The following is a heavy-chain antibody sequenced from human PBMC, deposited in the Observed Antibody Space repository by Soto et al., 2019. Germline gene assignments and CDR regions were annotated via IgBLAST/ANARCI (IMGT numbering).Heavy chain of an antibody. V-gene: IGHV4-30-4*01. Sequence: SETLSLTCAVSGGSVSSGDYYWTWIRQPPGKGLEWIGYIYHSGSTYYNPSLKSRLTISLDTSKNQFSLKLSSVNAADTAVYYCSRKSGSAYYFDFWGQGTLVPVSS. CDR2: IYHSGST. CDR1: GGSVSSGDYY. CDR3: SRKSGSAYYFDF. J-gene: IGHJ4*02. D-gene: IGHD3-16*01.